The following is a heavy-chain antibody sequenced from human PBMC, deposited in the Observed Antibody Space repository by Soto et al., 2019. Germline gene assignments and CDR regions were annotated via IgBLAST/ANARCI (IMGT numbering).Heavy chain of an antibody. Sequence: EVPLLESGGGLVQPGGSLRLSCTASGFTFSSYAMNWVRQAPGKGLEWVSVISGRGDSKYYADSVKGRFTISRDNSKNKLYLQMNSLRAQDTAVNYCASRTSGWYFYYSGQGTLVTVSS. D-gene: IGHD6-19*01. V-gene: IGHV3-23*01. CDR1: GFTFSSYA. CDR2: ISGRGDSK. J-gene: IGHJ4*02. CDR3: ASRTSGWYFYY.